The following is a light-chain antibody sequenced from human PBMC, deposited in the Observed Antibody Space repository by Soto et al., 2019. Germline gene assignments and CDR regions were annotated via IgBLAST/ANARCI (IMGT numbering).Light chain of an antibody. J-gene: IGLJ2*01. Sequence: QSALTQPPSASGTPGQRVTISCSGSSSNIETNTVDWYQHLPGTAPKVLIFNNNQRPSGVPDRFSGSKSGTSASLAISGLQSEDEAHYYCAVWDDNLSGMIFGGETKLTVL. CDR2: NNN. V-gene: IGLV1-44*01. CDR3: AVWDDNLSGMI. CDR1: SSNIETNT.